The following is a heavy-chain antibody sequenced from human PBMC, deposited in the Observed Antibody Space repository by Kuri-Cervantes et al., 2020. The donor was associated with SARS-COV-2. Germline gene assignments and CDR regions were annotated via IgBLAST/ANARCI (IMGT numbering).Heavy chain of an antibody. CDR3: ARVRGVGY. J-gene: IGHJ4*02. CDR1: GFTFSDYY. D-gene: IGHD3-10*01. Sequence: GESLKISCAASGFTFSDYYMSWIRQAPGKGLEWVSYVSSSSSYTNYADSVKGRFTISRDNAKNSLYLQMNSLRAEDTAVYYCARVRGVGYWGQGTLVTVSS. CDR2: VSSSSSYT. V-gene: IGHV3-11*06.